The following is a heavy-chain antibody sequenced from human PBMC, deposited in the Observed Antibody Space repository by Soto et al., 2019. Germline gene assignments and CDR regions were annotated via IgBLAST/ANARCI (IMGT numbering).Heavy chain of an antibody. CDR2: ISSSSYT. D-gene: IGHD6-19*01. V-gene: IGHV3-11*06. CDR1: GFTFSDYY. CDR3: ARGSIAVAGTFDY. Sequence: GGSLRLSCAASGFTFSDYYMSWIRQAPGKGLEWVSYISSSSYTNYADSVKGRFTISRDNAKNSLYLQMNSLRAEDTAVYYCARGSIAVAGTFDYWGQGTLVTVSS. J-gene: IGHJ4*02.